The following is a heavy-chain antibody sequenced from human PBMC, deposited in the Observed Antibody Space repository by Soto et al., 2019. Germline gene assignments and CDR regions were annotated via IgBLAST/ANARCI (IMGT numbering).Heavy chain of an antibody. CDR3: TTRGGGH. D-gene: IGHD2-21*01. J-gene: IGHJ4*02. V-gene: IGHV3-15*01. Sequence: EVQLVESGGGFVKPGGSLRLSCAASGFSFNNAWMNWVRQAPGKGLEWIGRIKSNTDGGTTEYAAPVKGRFTFSRDDSKNTMYLQMNRLKIEDTAMYYCTTRGGGHWGQGTLVTVSS. CDR1: GFSFNNAW. CDR2: IKSNTDGGTT.